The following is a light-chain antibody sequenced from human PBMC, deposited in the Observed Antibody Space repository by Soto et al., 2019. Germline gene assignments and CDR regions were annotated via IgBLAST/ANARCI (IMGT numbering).Light chain of an antibody. CDR3: SSYTGSSTLYV. CDR1: SSDIGGYDY. J-gene: IGLJ1*01. Sequence: QSALTQPASVSGSPGRSITISCTGTSSDIGGYDYVSWYQQHPGKVPKLMIFEVSNRPSGVSYRFSGSKSGNTASLTISGLQAEDEADYYCSSYTGSSTLYVFGTGTKLTVL. V-gene: IGLV2-14*01. CDR2: EVS.